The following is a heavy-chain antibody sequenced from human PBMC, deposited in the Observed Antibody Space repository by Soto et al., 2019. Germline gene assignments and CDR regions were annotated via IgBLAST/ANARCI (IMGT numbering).Heavy chain of an antibody. Sequence: QVQLVQSGAEVKKPGSSVKVSCRASGDTFSSYTVNWLRQAPGRGLEWMGRIIPILTTTDYAQNFRGRLTITADKSTNTVYMELSSLRSEDTAVYYCAIRRYCGYDCYYKHYYGMDVWGQGTTVTFAS. CDR2: IIPILTTT. V-gene: IGHV1-69*08. CDR3: AIRRYCGYDCYYKHYYGMDV. D-gene: IGHD2-21*02. J-gene: IGHJ6*02. CDR1: GDTFSSYT.